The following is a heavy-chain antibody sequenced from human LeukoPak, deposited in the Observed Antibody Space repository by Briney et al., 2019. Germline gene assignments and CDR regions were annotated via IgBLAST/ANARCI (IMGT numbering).Heavy chain of an antibody. CDR1: GYTFTYYG. D-gene: IGHD3-22*01. J-gene: IGHJ4*02. V-gene: IGHV1-18*01. CDR2: ISGYNGNT. CDR3: AREPKWYYDSSGYYPSDY. Sequence: ASVKVCCKASGYTFTYYGISWVRQAPGQGLEWMGWISGYNGNTKYAQKFQGRVTMTTDTSTSTAYMELRSLRSDDTAVYYCAREPKWYYDSSGYYPSDYWGQGTLVTVSS.